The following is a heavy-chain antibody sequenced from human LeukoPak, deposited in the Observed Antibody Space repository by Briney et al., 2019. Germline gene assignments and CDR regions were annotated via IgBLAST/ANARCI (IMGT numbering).Heavy chain of an antibody. CDR3: TSITMVRGVPNFDY. CDR2: IRSKANSYAT. D-gene: IGHD3-10*01. Sequence: GGSLKLSCEASGFTFSGSAMHWVRQASGKGLEWVGRIRSKANSYATAYAASVKGRFTISRDDSKNTAYLQMNSLKTEDTAVYYCTSITMVRGVPNFDYWGQGTLVTVSS. J-gene: IGHJ4*02. V-gene: IGHV3-73*01. CDR1: GFTFSGSA.